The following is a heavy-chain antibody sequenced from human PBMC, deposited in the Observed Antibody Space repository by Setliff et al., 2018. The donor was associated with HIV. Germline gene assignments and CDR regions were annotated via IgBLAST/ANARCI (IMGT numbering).Heavy chain of an antibody. CDR2: IYYSGNT. CDR3: ARDPPGYGDSNDF. D-gene: IGHD4-17*01. CDR1: GGSIRTGAYY. Sequence: ETLSLTCTVSGGSIRTGAYYWGWIRQPPGKGLEWIGYIYYSGNTNYNPSLKSRVTLSIDTSKNQFSLNLHSVTAADTAVYYCARDPPGYGDSNDFWGQGTLVTVSS. V-gene: IGHV4-61*08. J-gene: IGHJ4*02.